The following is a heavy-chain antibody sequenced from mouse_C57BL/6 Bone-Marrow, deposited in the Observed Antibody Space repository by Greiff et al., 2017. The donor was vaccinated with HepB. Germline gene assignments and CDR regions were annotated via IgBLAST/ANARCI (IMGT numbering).Heavy chain of an antibody. CDR1: GYTFTSYW. Sequence: QQPGAELVKPGASVKLSCKASGYTFTSYWMQWVKQRPGQGLEWIGEIDPSDSYTNYNQKFKGKATLTVDTSSSTAYMQLSSLTSEDSAVYYCATLLPPYWYFDVWGTGTTVTVSS. CDR2: IDPSDSYT. V-gene: IGHV1-50*01. J-gene: IGHJ1*03. CDR3: ATLLPPYWYFDV. D-gene: IGHD1-1*01.